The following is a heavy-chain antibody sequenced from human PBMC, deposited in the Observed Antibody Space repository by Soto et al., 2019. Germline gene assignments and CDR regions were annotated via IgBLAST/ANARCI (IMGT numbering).Heavy chain of an antibody. Sequence: GGSLRLSCAASGFICTSYDMSWVRQAPGKGLEWVSTILVGGSTHYEDSVKGRFTISRDRSKNTLYLQMNSLTAGDTAMYYCAKATAAGGGAFDICGQGTMVTVSS. CDR3: AKATAAGGGAFDI. CDR1: GFICTSYD. D-gene: IGHD2-8*02. CDR2: ILVGGST. J-gene: IGHJ3*02. V-gene: IGHV3-23*01.